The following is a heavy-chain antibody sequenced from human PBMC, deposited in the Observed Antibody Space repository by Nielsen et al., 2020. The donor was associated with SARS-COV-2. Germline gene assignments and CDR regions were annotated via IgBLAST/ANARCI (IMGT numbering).Heavy chain of an antibody. CDR2: INPDESKT. J-gene: IGHJ4*02. CDR1: GFIFSNYR. V-gene: IGHV3-74*03. Sequence: GESLKISCAASGFIFSNYRMHWVRQAPGQGLVWVSHINPDESKTTYADSVKGRFTISRDNAKNTLYLQMNSLRAEDTAVYYCVRVRDDGYYYDTGPFDYWGQGTLVTVSS. D-gene: IGHD3-22*01. CDR3: VRVRDDGYYYDTGPFDY.